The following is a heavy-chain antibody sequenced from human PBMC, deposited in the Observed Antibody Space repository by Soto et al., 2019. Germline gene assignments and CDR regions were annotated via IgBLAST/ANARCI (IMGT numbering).Heavy chain of an antibody. CDR3: AKVRVGCSSTSCYGFDY. J-gene: IGHJ4*02. CDR1: GFTFSSYA. D-gene: IGHD2-2*01. Sequence: EVQLLESGGGLVQPGGSLRLSCAASGFTFSSYAMSWVRQAPGKGLEWVSAISGSGGSTYYADSVKGRFTITRDNSKNTRYLQMKSLRAEDTAVYYCAKVRVGCSSTSCYGFDYWGQGTLVTVSS. V-gene: IGHV3-23*01. CDR2: ISGSGGST.